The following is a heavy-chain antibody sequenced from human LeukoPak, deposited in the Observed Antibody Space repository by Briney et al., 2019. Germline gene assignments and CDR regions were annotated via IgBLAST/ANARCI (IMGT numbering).Heavy chain of an antibody. CDR2: INHSGST. CDR3: ARGGSSWYYYYYGMDV. D-gene: IGHD6-13*01. CDR1: GGSFSGYY. J-gene: IGHJ6*02. Sequence: SETLSLTCAVYGGSFSGYYWSWIRQPPGKGLEWIGEINHSGSTNYNPSLKSRVTISVDTSKNQFSLKLSSVTAADTAVYYCARGGSSWYYYYYGMDVWGQGTMVTVSS. V-gene: IGHV4-34*01.